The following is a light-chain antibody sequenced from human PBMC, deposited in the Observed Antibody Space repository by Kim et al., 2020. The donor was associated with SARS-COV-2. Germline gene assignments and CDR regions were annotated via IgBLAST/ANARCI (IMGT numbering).Light chain of an antibody. J-gene: IGKJ4*01. CDR3: QQYGTSPLT. V-gene: IGKV3-20*01. Sequence: SPGEGATLSCRASQIFGSDYLAWYQQKPGQAPRLLICGASSRATGIPDRFSGSGSGTDFTLTISRLGPEDFAVYYCQQYGTSPLTFGGRTKVDIK. CDR1: QIFGSDY. CDR2: GAS.